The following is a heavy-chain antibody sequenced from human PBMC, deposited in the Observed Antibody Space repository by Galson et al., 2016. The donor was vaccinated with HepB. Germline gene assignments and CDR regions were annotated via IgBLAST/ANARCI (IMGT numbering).Heavy chain of an antibody. D-gene: IGHD2-21*01. Sequence: SETLSLTCTVSGGSVTSYSWSWIRQPPGKGLEWIGFIHYSGHTNNNPSLKSRVTLSVDMSKNQLSLRLSSVTAADTAVSYCSTTHITLRPGYNGMDVWGQGTTVTVSS. V-gene: IGHV4-59*02. CDR3: STTHITLRPGYNGMDV. CDR1: GGSVTSYS. J-gene: IGHJ6*02. CDR2: IHYSGHT.